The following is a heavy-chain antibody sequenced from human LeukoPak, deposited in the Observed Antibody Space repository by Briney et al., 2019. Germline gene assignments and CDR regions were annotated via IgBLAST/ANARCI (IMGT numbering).Heavy chain of an antibody. CDR3: ARAVMVAVAGGRFDY. Sequence: SETLSLTCTVSGGSISNGGYYWVWIRQPPGKGLEWIVSIYYSGTSYYSPSLTSRVTISVDTSNNQFSLKLSSVTAADTAVYYCARAVMVAVAGGRFDYWGQGTLVTVSS. CDR1: GGSISNGGYY. V-gene: IGHV4-39*07. J-gene: IGHJ4*02. D-gene: IGHD6-19*01. CDR2: IYYSGTS.